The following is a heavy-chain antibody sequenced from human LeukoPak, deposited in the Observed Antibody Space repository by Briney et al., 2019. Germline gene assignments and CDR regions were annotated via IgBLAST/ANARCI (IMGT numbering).Heavy chain of an antibody. J-gene: IGHJ4*02. D-gene: IGHD3-22*01. V-gene: IGHV3-66*02. CDR2: IYSGGST. CDR1: GFTVSSNY. Sequence: GGSLTLSCAASGFTVSSNYMSWVRQAPGRGLEWVSVIYSGGSTYYADSVKGRFTISRDNSKNTLYPQMNSLRAEDTAVYYCARSYYDSSGYFPFDYWGQGTLVTVSS. CDR3: ARSYYDSSGYFPFDY.